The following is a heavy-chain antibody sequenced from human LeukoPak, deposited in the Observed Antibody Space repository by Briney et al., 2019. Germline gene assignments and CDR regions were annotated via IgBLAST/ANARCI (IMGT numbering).Heavy chain of an antibody. D-gene: IGHD6-13*01. CDR1: GFTFGDYV. CDR2: IRSKAYGGTT. Sequence: GGSLRLSCTASGFTFGDYVMSWVRQAPGKGLEGVGFIRSKAYGGTTEYAASVKGRFTISRDDSKSIAYLQMNSLKTEDTAVYYCTKYSSSHGMDVWGKGTTVTVSS. V-gene: IGHV3-49*04. J-gene: IGHJ6*04. CDR3: TKYSSSHGMDV.